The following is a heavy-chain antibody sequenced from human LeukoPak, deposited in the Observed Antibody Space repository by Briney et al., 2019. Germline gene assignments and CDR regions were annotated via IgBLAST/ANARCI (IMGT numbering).Heavy chain of an antibody. CDR3: ARDGQRWPIDY. Sequence: PGGSLRLSCAASGFTFSSYEMIWVRQAPGKGLEWVSYISSNGSIIYYADSLKGRFTISRDNAKNSLYLQMSSLRAEDTAVYYCARDGQRWPIDYWGQGTLVTVSS. CDR1: GFTFSSYE. CDR2: ISSNGSII. J-gene: IGHJ4*02. D-gene: IGHD6-19*01. V-gene: IGHV3-48*03.